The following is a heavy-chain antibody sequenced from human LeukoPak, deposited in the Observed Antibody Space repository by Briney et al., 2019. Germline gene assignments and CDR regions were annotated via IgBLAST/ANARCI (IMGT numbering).Heavy chain of an antibody. CDR1: GGSFSGYY. Sequence: PSETLSLTCAVYGGSFSGYYWSWIRQPPGKGLEWIGEINHSGSTNYNPSLKSRVTISVDTSKNQFSLKLSSVTAADTAVYYCAREGVISQKFDPWGQGTLVTVSS. D-gene: IGHD3-16*01. CDR2: INHSGST. J-gene: IGHJ5*02. CDR3: AREGVISQKFDP. V-gene: IGHV4-34*01.